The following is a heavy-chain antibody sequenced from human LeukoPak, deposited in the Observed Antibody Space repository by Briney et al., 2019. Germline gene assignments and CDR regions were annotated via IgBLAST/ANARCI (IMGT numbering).Heavy chain of an antibody. Sequence: GGSLRLSCAASGFNFNIYEMNWVRQAPGKGLEWVSYISSSGSTIYYADSVKGRFTISRDNAKNSLYLQMNSLRAEDTAVYYCARVGWTAAGTGGFDYWGQGTLVTVSS. V-gene: IGHV3-48*03. CDR3: ARVGWTAAGTGGFDY. J-gene: IGHJ4*02. CDR2: ISSSGSTI. CDR1: GFNFNIYE. D-gene: IGHD6-13*01.